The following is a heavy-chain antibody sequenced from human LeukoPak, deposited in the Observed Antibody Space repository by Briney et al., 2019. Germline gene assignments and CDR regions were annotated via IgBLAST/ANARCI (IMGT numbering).Heavy chain of an antibody. CDR2: INPNIGGT. J-gene: IGHJ6*03. CDR3: ARDVSGAAAGNDYYMDV. V-gene: IGHV1-2*02. Sequence: ASVKVSCKASGYTLSGYFMHWVRQAPGKGVEWMGWINPNIGGTNYPPNFQGRVTMTRDTSITTVYMDLSSLTSDDTALFYCARDVSGAAAGNDYYMDVWGKGTTVTVSS. D-gene: IGHD6-13*01. CDR1: GYTLSGYF.